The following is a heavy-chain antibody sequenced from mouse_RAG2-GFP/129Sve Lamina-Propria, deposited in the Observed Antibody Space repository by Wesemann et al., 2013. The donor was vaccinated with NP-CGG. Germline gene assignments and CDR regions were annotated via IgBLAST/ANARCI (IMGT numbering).Heavy chain of an antibody. J-gene: IGHJ2*01. CDR2: FYPGSGSI. CDR3: ARHEDRAHYYDGSYFDY. CDR1: GYTFTEYT. V-gene: IGHV1-62-2*01. D-gene: IGHD1-1*01. Sequence: QVQLQQSGAELVKPGASVKLSCKASGYTFTEYTIHWVKQRSGQGLEWIGWFYPGSGSIKYNEKFKDKATLTADKSSHTVYMELSRLTSEDSAVYFCARHEDRAHYYDGSYFDYWGQGTTLTVSS.